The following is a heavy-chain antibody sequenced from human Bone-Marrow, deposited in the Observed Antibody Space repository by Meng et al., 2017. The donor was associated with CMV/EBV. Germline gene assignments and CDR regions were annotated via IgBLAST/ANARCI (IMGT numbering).Heavy chain of an antibody. CDR3: TRHSPTTSEDGMDV. V-gene: IGHV3-73*01. CDR2: IRSKANSYAT. Sequence: GESLKISCAASGFTFSGSAMHWVRQASGKGLEWVGRIRSKANSYATAYAASVKGRFTISRDDPKNTAYLQMNSLKTEDTAVYYCTRHSPTTSEDGMDVWGQGTTVTVSS. CDR1: GFTFSGSA. J-gene: IGHJ6*02. D-gene: IGHD4-11*01.